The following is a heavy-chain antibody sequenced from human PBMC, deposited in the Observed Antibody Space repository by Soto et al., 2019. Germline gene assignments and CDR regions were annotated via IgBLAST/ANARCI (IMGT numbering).Heavy chain of an antibody. CDR1: GGTFSSYA. D-gene: IGHD2-2*01. V-gene: IGHV1-69*13. Sequence: SVKVSSKASGGTFSSYAISWVRQAPGQGLEWMGGIIPIFGTANYAQKFQGRVTITADESTSTAYMELSSLRSEDTAVYYCASHQLLSQAPYYYYGMDVWGQGTTVTVSS. CDR2: IIPIFGTA. CDR3: ASHQLLSQAPYYYYGMDV. J-gene: IGHJ6*02.